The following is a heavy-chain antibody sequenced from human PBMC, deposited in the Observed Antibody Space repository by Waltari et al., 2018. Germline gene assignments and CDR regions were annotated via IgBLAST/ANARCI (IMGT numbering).Heavy chain of an antibody. CDR1: GGSISSRSYY. J-gene: IGHJ4*02. V-gene: IGHV4-39*01. Sequence: QLQLQESGPGLVKPSETLSLTCTVSGGSISSRSYYWGWIRQPPGKGLEWIGSIYYSGSTYYNPSLKSRVTISVDTSKNQFSLKLSSVTAADTAVYYCARCPYSSGYYPAGYFDYWGQGTLVTVSS. D-gene: IGHD3-22*01. CDR3: ARCPYSSGYYPAGYFDY. CDR2: IYYSGST.